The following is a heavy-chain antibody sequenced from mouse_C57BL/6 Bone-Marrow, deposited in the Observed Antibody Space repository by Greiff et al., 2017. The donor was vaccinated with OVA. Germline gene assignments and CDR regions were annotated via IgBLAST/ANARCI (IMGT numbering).Heavy chain of an antibody. CDR2: IYPRDGST. V-gene: IGHV1-78*01. CDR3: ARNGDLWFYFDY. J-gene: IGHJ2*01. CDR1: GYTFTDHT. D-gene: IGHD6-2*01. Sequence: QVQLQQSDAELVKPGASVKISCKASGYTFTDHTIHWMKQRPEQGLEWIGYIYPRDGSTKYNEKFKGKATLTADKSSNTAYMQLNSLTSEDSAVYFCARNGDLWFYFDYWGKGTTLTVSS.